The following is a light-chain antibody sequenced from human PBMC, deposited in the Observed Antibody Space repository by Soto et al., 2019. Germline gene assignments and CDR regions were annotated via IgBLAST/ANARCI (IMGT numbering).Light chain of an antibody. CDR2: GAS. CDR3: QQYNNWPYT. V-gene: IGKV3-15*01. CDR1: QSVSTN. Sequence: EIVMTQSPDTLSVSPGERATLSCRASQSVSTNLAWYQQKPGQAPRLLIYGASTRATGIPARFSGSGSGTEFTLTISSLQSEDFAVYHCQQYNNWPYTFGQGPSWRSN. J-gene: IGKJ2*01.